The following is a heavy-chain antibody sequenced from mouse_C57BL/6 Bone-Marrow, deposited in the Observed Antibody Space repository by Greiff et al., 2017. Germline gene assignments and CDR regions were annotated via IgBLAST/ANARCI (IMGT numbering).Heavy chain of an antibody. CDR3: GRGGYSYWYCDV. V-gene: IGHV1-72*01. CDR2: IDPSSGGT. D-gene: IGHD2-3*01. Sequence: QVQLQQPGAELVKPGASVKMSCKASGYTFPSYGITWVKQRPGQGLERIGGIDPSSGGTKYNEKLKSKATLTVDKPASTAYMQLSCLTSEDSAVYYCGRGGYSYWYCDVWGRGNTVTVSS. CDR1: GYTFPSYG. J-gene: IGHJ1*03.